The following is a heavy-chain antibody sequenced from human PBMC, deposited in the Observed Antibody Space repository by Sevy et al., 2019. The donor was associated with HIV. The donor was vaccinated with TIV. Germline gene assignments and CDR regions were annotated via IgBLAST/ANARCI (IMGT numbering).Heavy chain of an antibody. D-gene: IGHD5-12*01. V-gene: IGHV1-69*13. CDR3: AREGRDGYKKVFDY. CDR2: IIPIFGTA. Sequence: ASVKVSCKASGGTFNSYAISWVRQAPGQGLEWMGGIIPIFGTANYAQKFQGRVTITADESTSTAYMELSSLRSEDTAVYYCAREGRDGYKKVFDYWGQGTLVTVSS. J-gene: IGHJ4*02. CDR1: GGTFNSYA.